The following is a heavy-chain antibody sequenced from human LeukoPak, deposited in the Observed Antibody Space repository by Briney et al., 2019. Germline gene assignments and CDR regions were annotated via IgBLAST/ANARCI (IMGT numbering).Heavy chain of an antibody. D-gene: IGHD6-13*01. Sequence: PSETLSLTCTVSRGSISSYYWSCIRPPAGKGLEWIGRIYTSGSPNYNPSLKSRVTISVDKSKNQFSLKLRSETAGDTAVYYCARTAAAPYFDYWGQGSLVTVSS. CDR3: ARTAAAPYFDY. J-gene: IGHJ4*02. V-gene: IGHV4-4*07. CDR1: RGSISSYY. CDR2: IYTSGSP.